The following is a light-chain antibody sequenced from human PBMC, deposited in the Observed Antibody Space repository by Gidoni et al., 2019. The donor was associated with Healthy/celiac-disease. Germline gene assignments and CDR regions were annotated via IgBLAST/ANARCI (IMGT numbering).Light chain of an antibody. CDR1: QSLLHSNGYNY. CDR3: MQARKST. V-gene: IGKV2-28*01. Sequence: DIVMTQSPLSLPVTPGEPASISCRSSQSLLHSNGYNYLDWYLQKPGQSRQLLIYLGSNRASGVPDRFSGSGSGTDFTLKISRVEAEDVGVYYCMQARKSTFGQGTKLEIK. CDR2: LGS. J-gene: IGKJ2*01.